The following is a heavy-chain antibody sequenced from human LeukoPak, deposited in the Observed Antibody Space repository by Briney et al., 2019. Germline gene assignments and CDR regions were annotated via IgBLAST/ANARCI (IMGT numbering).Heavy chain of an antibody. D-gene: IGHD3-10*01. J-gene: IGHJ3*02. CDR1: GYTFTSYG. CDR3: ARDRPYCLWFGELKEVDAFDI. V-gene: IGHV1-18*04. CDR2: ISTNNGNT. Sequence: GASVKVSCKASGYTFTSYGISWVRQAPGQGLEWMGWISTNNGNTNYAQKLQGRVTMTTDTSTSTAYMELRSLRSDDTAVYYCARDRPYCLWFGELKEVDAFDIWGQGTMVTVSS.